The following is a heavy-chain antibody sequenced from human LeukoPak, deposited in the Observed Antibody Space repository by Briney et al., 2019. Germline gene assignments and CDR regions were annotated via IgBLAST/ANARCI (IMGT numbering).Heavy chain of an antibody. V-gene: IGHV3-30*02. Sequence: GGTLRLSCAASGFTFSSYGMHWVRQAPGKGLEWVAFIRYDGSNKYYADSVKGRFTISRDNSKNTLYLQMNSLRAEDTAVYYCAKDPNVGADYYFDYWGQGTLVTVSS. D-gene: IGHD1-26*01. J-gene: IGHJ4*02. CDR1: GFTFSSYG. CDR2: IRYDGSNK. CDR3: AKDPNVGADYYFDY.